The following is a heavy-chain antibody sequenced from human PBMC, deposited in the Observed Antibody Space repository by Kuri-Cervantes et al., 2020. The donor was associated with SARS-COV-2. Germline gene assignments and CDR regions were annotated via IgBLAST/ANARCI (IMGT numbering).Heavy chain of an antibody. D-gene: IGHD6-19*01. Sequence: GGSLRLSCAASGFTFSSYWMSWVRQAPGKGLEWVANIKQDGSEKYYVDSVKGRFTISRDNAKNSLYLQMNSLRAEDTAMYYCARDLGTFSSGWFYMDVWGKGTTVTVSS. J-gene: IGHJ6*03. CDR1: GFTFSSYW. CDR3: ARDLGTFSSGWFYMDV. V-gene: IGHV3-7*01. CDR2: IKQDGSEK.